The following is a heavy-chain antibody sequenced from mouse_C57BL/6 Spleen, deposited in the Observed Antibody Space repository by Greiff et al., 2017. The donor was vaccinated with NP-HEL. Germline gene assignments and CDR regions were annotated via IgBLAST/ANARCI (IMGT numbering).Heavy chain of an antibody. CDR2: IDPSDSYT. J-gene: IGHJ3*01. CDR3: ARGYDYVFAY. V-gene: IGHV1-69*01. CDR1: GYTFTSYW. D-gene: IGHD2-4*01. Sequence: QVQLKQSGAELVMPGASVKLSCKASGYTFTSYWMHWVKQRPGQGLEWIGEIDPSDSYTNYNQKFKGKSTLTVDKSSSTAYMQISSLTSEDSAVYYCARGYDYVFAYWGQGTLVTVSA.